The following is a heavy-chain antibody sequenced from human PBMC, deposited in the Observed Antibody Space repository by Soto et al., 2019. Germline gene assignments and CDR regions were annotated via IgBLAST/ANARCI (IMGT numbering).Heavy chain of an antibody. CDR3: ASEQWLAGRPYYYYYRMDV. Sequence: GGSLRLSCAASGFTFRSHGMHWVRQAPGKGLAWVADISYDGSHKYCADSVKGRFTISRDNSKNTLYLPMNSLRVEDTAVYYCASEQWLAGRPYYYYYRMDVWAQGTTVTATS. V-gene: IGHV3-30*03. D-gene: IGHD6-19*01. CDR2: ISYDGSHK. J-gene: IGHJ6*02. CDR1: GFTFRSHG.